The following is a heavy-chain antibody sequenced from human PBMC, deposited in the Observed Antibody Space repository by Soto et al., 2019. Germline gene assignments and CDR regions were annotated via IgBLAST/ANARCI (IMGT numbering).Heavy chain of an antibody. Sequence: EVHLVESGGGLVQPGESLKLSCVVSGFTVSTNYMTWVRQAPGKGLEWVSGIHIGGGTYYADSVDGRITISRDNSENTVYLQINNPRTEDTAVYYCARVMPYCSGGSFPSVDYWGQGTLVNVSS. CDR1: GFTVSTNY. J-gene: IGHJ4*02. CDR3: ARVMPYCSGGSFPSVDY. D-gene: IGHD2-15*01. V-gene: IGHV3-66*01. CDR2: IHIGGGT.